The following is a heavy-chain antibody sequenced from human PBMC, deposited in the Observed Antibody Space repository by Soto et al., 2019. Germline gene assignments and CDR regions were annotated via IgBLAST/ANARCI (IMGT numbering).Heavy chain of an antibody. V-gene: IGHV3-7*01. D-gene: IGHD3-10*01. CDR2: IKQDGSEK. CDR3: ARDTYYGWDAFDI. J-gene: IGHJ3*02. Sequence: EVQLVESGGGLVQPGGSLRLSCAASGFTFSSYWMSWVRQAPGKGLEWVANIKQDGSEKYYVDSVKGRFTISRDNAKNSLYLQINSLRAEDTAVYYCARDTYYGWDAFDIWGQGTMVTVSS. CDR1: GFTFSSYW.